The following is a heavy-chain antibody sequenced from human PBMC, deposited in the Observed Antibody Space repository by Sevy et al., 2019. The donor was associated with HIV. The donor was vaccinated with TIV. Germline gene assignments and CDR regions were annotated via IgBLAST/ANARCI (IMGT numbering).Heavy chain of an antibody. Sequence: GGSLRLSCSASGFTFSSYAMHWVRQAPGKGLEYVSAISSNGGSKYYADSVKGRFTISRDNSKNTLYLQMSSLRAEDTAVYYCVKGVLVVPAANGAFDIWGQGTMVTVSS. CDR1: GFTFSSYA. D-gene: IGHD2-2*01. V-gene: IGHV3-64D*06. CDR2: ISSNGGSK. J-gene: IGHJ3*02. CDR3: VKGVLVVPAANGAFDI.